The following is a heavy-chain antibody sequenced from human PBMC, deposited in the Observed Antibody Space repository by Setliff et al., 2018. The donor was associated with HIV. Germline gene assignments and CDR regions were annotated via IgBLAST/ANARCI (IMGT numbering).Heavy chain of an antibody. D-gene: IGHD3-22*01. Sequence: PGGSLRLSCAASGIIFTKCGLSWVRQAPGKGLEWISGICGSDGATYYADSVKGRFTISRDSSKSTLYLQMNGLRAEDTAVYYCAKKGRDYYDNSGPHWGQGTLVTVSS. J-gene: IGHJ4*02. V-gene: IGHV3-23*01. CDR1: GIIFTKCG. CDR2: ICGSDGAT. CDR3: AKKGRDYYDNSGPH.